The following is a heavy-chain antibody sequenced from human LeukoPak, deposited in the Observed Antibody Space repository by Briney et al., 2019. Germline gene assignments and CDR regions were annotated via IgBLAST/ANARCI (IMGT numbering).Heavy chain of an antibody. Sequence: SETLSLTCTVSGGSISSYYWSWIRQPAGRGLEWIGRIYTSGSTNYNPSLKSRVTMSVDTSKNQFSLKLSSVTAADTAVYYCARDWVGATTDVFDYWGQGTLVTVSS. V-gene: IGHV4-4*07. CDR2: IYTSGST. D-gene: IGHD1-26*01. CDR3: ARDWVGATTDVFDY. CDR1: GGSISSYY. J-gene: IGHJ4*02.